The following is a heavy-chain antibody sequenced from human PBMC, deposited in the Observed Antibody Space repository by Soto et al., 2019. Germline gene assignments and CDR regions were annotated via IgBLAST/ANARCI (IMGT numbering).Heavy chain of an antibody. V-gene: IGHV3-23*01. CDR2: ISGSGGST. J-gene: IGHJ4*02. CDR3: AKSMLFFPFDY. Sequence: GGSLRLSCAASGFTFSSYAMSWVRQAPGKGLEWASAISGSGGSTYYADSVKGRFTISRDNSKNTLNLQMNSLRAEDTAVYYCAKSMLFFPFDYWGQGTMVTVSS. CDR1: GFTFSSYA. D-gene: IGHD2-8*01.